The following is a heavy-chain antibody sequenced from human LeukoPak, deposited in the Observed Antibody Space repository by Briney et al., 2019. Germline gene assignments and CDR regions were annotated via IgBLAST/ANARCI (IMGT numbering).Heavy chain of an antibody. CDR2: ISGSGGTT. V-gene: IGHV3-23*01. CDR1: GFTFSSYA. J-gene: IGHJ3*02. D-gene: IGHD3-3*01. Sequence: PGGSLRLSCTASGFTFSSYAMSWVRQAPGKGLEWVSAISGSGGTTYYADSVKGRFTISRDNSKNTLYLQMNSLRAEDTAVYYCASYDFWSGYYADASDIWGQGTMVTVSS. CDR3: ASYDFWSGYYADASDI.